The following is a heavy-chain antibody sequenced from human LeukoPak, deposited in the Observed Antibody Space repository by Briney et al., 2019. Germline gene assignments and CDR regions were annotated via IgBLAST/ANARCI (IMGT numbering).Heavy chain of an antibody. J-gene: IGHJ6*03. CDR3: ARVSGGNYYYYMDV. CDR1: GGSFSGYY. Sequence: PSETLSLTCAVYGGSFSGYYWGWIRQPPGKGLEWIGEINHSGSTNYNPSLKSRVTISVDTSKNQFSLKLSSVTAADTAVYYCARVSGGNYYYYMDVWGKGTTVTAPS. D-gene: IGHD2-15*01. CDR2: INHSGST. V-gene: IGHV4-34*01.